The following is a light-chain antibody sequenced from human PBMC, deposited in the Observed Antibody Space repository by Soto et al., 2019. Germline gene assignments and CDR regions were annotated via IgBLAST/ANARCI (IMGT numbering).Light chain of an antibody. Sequence: LPQSPSPLSCSVGDRATIPFRASQSISTYLAWYQHKPGQAPRLLIYDASNRATATPPRFSGSGSGTDFTLTISSLEPEDFAVYYCQQRSAYVTFGQGTRLEIK. CDR2: DAS. J-gene: IGKJ5*01. CDR3: QQRSAYVT. CDR1: QSISTY. V-gene: IGKV3-11*01.